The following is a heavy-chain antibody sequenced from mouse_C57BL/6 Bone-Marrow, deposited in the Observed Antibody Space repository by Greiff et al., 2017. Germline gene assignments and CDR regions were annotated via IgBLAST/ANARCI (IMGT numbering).Heavy chain of an antibody. CDR3: TIDEYFLFDY. D-gene: IGHD5-1*01. V-gene: IGHV14-4*01. CDR2: IDPANGDT. J-gene: IGHJ2*01. Sequence: EVQLQQSGAELVRPGASVKLSCTASGFNIKDAYMHWVKQRPEQGLEWIGWIDPANGDTEYAPKFQGKATITADTSSNTAYLQLSSLTSEDTAVYYCTIDEYFLFDYWGQGTTLTVSS. CDR1: GFNIKDAY.